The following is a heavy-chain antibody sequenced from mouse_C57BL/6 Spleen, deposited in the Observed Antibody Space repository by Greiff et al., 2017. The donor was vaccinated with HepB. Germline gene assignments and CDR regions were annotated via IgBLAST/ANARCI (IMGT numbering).Heavy chain of an antibody. J-gene: IGHJ4*01. V-gene: IGHV1-61*01. CDR1: GYTFTSYW. CDR2: IYPSDSET. CDR3: ARLYSPYYAMDY. Sequence: QVQLQQPGAELVRPGSSVKLSCKASGYTFTSYWMDWVKQRPGQGLEWIGNIYPSDSETHYNQKFKDKATLTVDKSSSTAYMQLSSLTSEDSAVYYRARLYSPYYAMDYWGQGTSVTVSS.